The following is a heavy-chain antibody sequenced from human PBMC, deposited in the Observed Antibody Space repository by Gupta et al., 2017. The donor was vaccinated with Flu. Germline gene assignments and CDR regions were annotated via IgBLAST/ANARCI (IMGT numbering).Heavy chain of an antibody. CDR1: GFTVSSNY. J-gene: IGHJ4*02. CDR2: IYSGGST. V-gene: IGHV3-53*04. CDR3: ARGDGSLGGENPYSSGWYFDY. Sequence: EVQLVESGGGLVQPGGSLRLSCAASGFTVSSNYMSWVRQAPGKGLEWVSVIYSGGSTYYADSVKGRFTISRHNSKNTLYLQMNSLRAEDTAVYYCARGDGSLGGENPYSSGWYFDYWGQGTLVTVSS. D-gene: IGHD6-19*01.